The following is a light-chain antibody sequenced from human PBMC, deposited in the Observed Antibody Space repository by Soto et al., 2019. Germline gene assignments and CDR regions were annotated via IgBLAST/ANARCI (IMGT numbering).Light chain of an antibody. V-gene: IGKV1-5*03. CDR3: QQYDNLPPIT. CDR2: KAS. CDR1: QSISSW. J-gene: IGKJ5*01. Sequence: IQSTPSPSPMSASVGDRVTITCRASQSISSWLAWYQQKPGKAPQILIYKASSSESGVPSRFSGTESGTEFTLTISSLQPDDIATYYCQQYDNLPPITFGQGTRLEIK.